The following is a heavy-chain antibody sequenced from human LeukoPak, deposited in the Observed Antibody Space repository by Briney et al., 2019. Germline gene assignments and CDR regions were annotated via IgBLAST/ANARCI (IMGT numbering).Heavy chain of an antibody. D-gene: IGHD2-21*02. CDR3: ASAIVVVTAIPGWFDP. CDR2: IIPIFGTA. Sequence: VASVKVSCKASGSTLSSYAISWVRQAPGQGLEWMGGIIPIFGTANYAQKFQGRVTITTDESTSTAYMELSSLRSEDTAVYYCASAIVVVTAIPGWFDPWGQGTLVTVSS. J-gene: IGHJ5*02. CDR1: GSTLSSYA. V-gene: IGHV1-69*05.